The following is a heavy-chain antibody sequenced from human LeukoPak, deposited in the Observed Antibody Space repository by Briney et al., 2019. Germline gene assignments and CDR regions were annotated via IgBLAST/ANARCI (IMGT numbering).Heavy chain of an antibody. V-gene: IGHV4-34*01. CDR1: GGSFSGYY. Sequence: SETLSLTCAVYGGSFSGYYWSWIRQPPGKGLEWIGEINHSGSTNYNPSLKSRVTISVDTSKNQFSLKLSSVTAADTAVYYCARERDYPAAFDYWGQGTLVTVSS. CDR3: ARERDYPAAFDY. D-gene: IGHD3-16*01. J-gene: IGHJ4*02. CDR2: INHSGST.